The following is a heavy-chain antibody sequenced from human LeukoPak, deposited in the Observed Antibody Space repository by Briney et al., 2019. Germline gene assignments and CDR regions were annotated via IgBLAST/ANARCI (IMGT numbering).Heavy chain of an antibody. CDR1: GFTFSNYD. Sequence: GGSLRLSCAASGFTFSNYDMHWVRQATGKGLEWVSAIDTIGGTYYPGSVKGRFTISRENAKNSFFLQMNSLRADDTAVYYCAREASGSGYSGIDHWGQGILVTVSS. J-gene: IGHJ4*02. D-gene: IGHD3-22*01. CDR2: IDTIGGT. CDR3: AREASGSGYSGIDH. V-gene: IGHV3-13*04.